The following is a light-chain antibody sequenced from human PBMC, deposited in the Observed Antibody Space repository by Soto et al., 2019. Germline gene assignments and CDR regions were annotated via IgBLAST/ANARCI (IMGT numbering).Light chain of an antibody. CDR1: QGIGNY. CDR2: GAS. Sequence: DIQMTQSPSAMSASVGDRVTITCRASQGIGNYLAWFQQKPGKVPKRLIYGASNLQSGVPSRFSGSGSGTEFTLTISSLQPEDFVTYYCLQHNSYPRTFGQGT. V-gene: IGKV1-17*03. J-gene: IGKJ1*01. CDR3: LQHNSYPRT.